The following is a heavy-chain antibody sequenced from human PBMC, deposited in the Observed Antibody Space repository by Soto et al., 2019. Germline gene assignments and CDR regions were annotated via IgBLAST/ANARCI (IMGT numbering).Heavy chain of an antibody. CDR2: ISSTSKYI. V-gene: IGHV3-21*01. J-gene: IGHJ5*01. CDR1: GFTFSNYS. D-gene: IGHD6-19*01. Sequence: EVQLVESGGGLVKPGGSLRVSCAASGFTFSNYSMNWVRQAPGKGLEWVSSISSTSKYIYYADSVKGRFTISRDNAKKSRYRQMNSLRAEDTAVYYCAGGLSSGWFDYWGQGTLGTVSA. CDR3: AGGLSSGWFDY.